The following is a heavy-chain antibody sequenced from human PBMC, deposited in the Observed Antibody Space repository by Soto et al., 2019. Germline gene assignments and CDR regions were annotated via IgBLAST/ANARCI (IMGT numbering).Heavy chain of an antibody. D-gene: IGHD6-19*01. CDR1: GFTFSSYS. Sequence: WGSLRLSCAASGFTFSSYSMNWVRQAPGKGLEWVSSISSSSSYIYYADSVKGRFTISRDNAKNSLYLQMNSLRAEDTAVYYCARDLDSSGWATYYYGMDVWGQGTTVPSP. CDR2: ISSSSSYI. CDR3: ARDLDSSGWATYYYGMDV. V-gene: IGHV3-21*01. J-gene: IGHJ6*02.